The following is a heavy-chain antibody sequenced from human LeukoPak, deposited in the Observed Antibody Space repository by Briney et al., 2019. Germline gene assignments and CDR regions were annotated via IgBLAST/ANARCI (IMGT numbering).Heavy chain of an antibody. J-gene: IGHJ5*02. CDR3: ARVARYRSSWYWFDP. V-gene: IGHV1-2*02. Sequence: ASVKVSCKASGYTFTGYYMHWVRQAPGQGLEWMGWINPNSGGTNYAQKFQGRVTMTRDTSISTAYMELSRLRSDDTAVYYCARVARYRSSWYWFDPWGQGTLVTVSS. CDR1: GYTFTGYY. D-gene: IGHD6-13*01. CDR2: INPNSGGT.